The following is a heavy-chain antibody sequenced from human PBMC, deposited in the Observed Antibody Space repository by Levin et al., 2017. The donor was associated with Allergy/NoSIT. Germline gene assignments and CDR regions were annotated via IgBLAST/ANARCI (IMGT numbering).Heavy chain of an antibody. CDR1: GGSISSYY. V-gene: IGHV4-59*08. CDR2: IYYSGST. CDR3: ARHSINYYYYMDG. Sequence: SETLSLTCSVSGGSISSYYWSWIRQPPGKGLEYIGYIYYSGSTNYNPSLKSRVTISVDTSKNQFSLQLSSVTAADTAVYYCARHSINYYYYMDGWGKGTTVTVSS. J-gene: IGHJ6*03.